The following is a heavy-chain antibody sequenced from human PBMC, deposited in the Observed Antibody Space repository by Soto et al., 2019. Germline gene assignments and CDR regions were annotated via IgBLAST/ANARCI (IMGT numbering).Heavy chain of an antibody. CDR3: ARGLRGVLGY. D-gene: IGHD3-3*01. CDR1: GGSFIGYY. V-gene: IGHV4-34*01. CDR2: INHSGST. Sequence: PSETLSLTCAVYGGSFIGYYWSWIRQPPGKGLEWIGEINHSGSTNYNPSLKSRVTISVDTSKNQFSLKLSSVTAADTAVYYCARGLRGVLGYWGQGTLVTVSS. J-gene: IGHJ4*02.